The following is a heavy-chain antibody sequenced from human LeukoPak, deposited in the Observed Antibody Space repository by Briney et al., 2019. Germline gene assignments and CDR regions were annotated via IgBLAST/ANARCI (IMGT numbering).Heavy chain of an antibody. V-gene: IGHV3-7*01. CDR2: IKHDGSDK. J-gene: IGHJ6*03. D-gene: IGHD2-15*01. CDR3: ARDQGHLGYCSGGSCTVHYYYMDV. Sequence: PGGSLRLSCAASGFTLSDYWMSWVRQAPGKGLEWVANIKHDGSDKYYVDSVKGRFNISRDNAKNSLYLQMNSLRAEDTAVYYCARDQGHLGYCSGGSCTVHYYYMDVWGKGTTVTVSS. CDR1: GFTLSDYW.